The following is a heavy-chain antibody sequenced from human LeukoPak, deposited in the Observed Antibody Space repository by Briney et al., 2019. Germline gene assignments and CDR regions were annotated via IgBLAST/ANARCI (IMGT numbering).Heavy chain of an antibody. D-gene: IGHD3-3*01. CDR2: ISSSSSYI. Sequence: GGSLRLSCAASGFTFSSYSMNWVRQAPGKGLEWVSSISSSSSYIYYADSLKGRFTISRDNARNSLYLQMNSLRAEDTAVYYCARNRDDFWSAYLFDYWGQGALVTVSS. CDR3: ARNRDDFWSAYLFDY. J-gene: IGHJ4*02. CDR1: GFTFSSYS. V-gene: IGHV3-21*01.